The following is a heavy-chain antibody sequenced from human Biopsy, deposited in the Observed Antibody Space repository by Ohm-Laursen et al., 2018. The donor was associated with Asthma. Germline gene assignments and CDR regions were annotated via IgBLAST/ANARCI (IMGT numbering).Heavy chain of an antibody. CDR3: ARGVDRVTGLLDHFDS. D-gene: IGHD2-21*02. Sequence: SDTLSLTCTVSGGSINNFYWSWIRQPPGKGLESIGHVYYSGSTNYNPSLKSRVAISIDASKSQFSLKLTSVTAADTAVYYCARGVDRVTGLLDHFDSWGQGTLVTVS. CDR1: GGSINNFY. CDR2: VYYSGST. J-gene: IGHJ4*02. V-gene: IGHV4-59*07.